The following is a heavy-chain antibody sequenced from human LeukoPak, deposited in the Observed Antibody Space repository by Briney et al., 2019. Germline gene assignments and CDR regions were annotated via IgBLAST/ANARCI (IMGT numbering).Heavy chain of an antibody. CDR2: IYSGGST. CDR3: ARESPPVAGFNY. J-gene: IGHJ4*02. D-gene: IGHD6-19*01. CDR1: GFTVSSNY. V-gene: IGHV3-53*01. Sequence: PGGSLRLSCAASGFTVSSNYMSWVRQAPGKGLEWVSVIYSGGSTYYADSVKGRFTISRDNSKNTLYLQMNSLRAEDTAVYYCARESPPVAGFNYWGQGTLVTVSS.